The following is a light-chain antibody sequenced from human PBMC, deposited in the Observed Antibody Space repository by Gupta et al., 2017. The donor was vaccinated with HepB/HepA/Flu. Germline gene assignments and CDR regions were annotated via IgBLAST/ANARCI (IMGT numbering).Light chain of an antibody. CDR2: LGS. CDR3: MQAVQTPHT. CDR1: QSLLHSNGYHH. J-gene: IGKJ1*01. V-gene: IGKV2-28*01. Sequence: ILMNQPSLSLPVTPGAPASISCRSSQSLLHSNGYHHLDWYLQKPGQSPQLLIYLGSNRASGVPDRFSGSGSGTDFTLKISRVEAEDVGVYYCMQAVQTPHTFGQGTKLEIK.